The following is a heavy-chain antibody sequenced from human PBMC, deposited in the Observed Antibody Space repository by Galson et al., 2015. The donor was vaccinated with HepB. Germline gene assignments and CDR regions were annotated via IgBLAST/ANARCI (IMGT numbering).Heavy chain of an antibody. J-gene: IGHJ4*02. CDR2: ISWTSGSI. V-gene: IGHV3-9*01. CDR3: AKSRGRIVVVPFDY. Sequence: SLRLSCAASGFTFDDYAMHWVRQAPGKGLEWVSGISWTSGSIGYADSVKGRFTISRDNAKNSLYLQMNSLRAEDTALYYCAKSRGRIVVVPFDYWGQGTLVTVSS. D-gene: IGHD2-2*01. CDR1: GFTFDDYA.